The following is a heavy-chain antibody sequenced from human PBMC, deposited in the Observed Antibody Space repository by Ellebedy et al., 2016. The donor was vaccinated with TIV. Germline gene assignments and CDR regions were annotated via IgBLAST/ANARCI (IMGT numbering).Heavy chain of an antibody. D-gene: IGHD3-10*01. CDR2: IKQDGSDK. CDR1: GFSLSTYW. CDR3: VRGGGSLDY. V-gene: IGHV3-7*01. Sequence: GESLKISXAASGFSLSTYWMSWVRQPPGKGLEWVANIKQDGSDKYYVDSVKGRFTISRDNAKNSLYLQVNSLRVEDTAVYYCVRGGGSLDYWGQGTLVTVSS. J-gene: IGHJ4*02.